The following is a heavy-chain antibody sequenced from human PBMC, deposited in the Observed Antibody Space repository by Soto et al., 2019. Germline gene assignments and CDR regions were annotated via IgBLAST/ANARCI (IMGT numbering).Heavy chain of an antibody. CDR1: GLTFSDYA. J-gene: IGHJ6*02. CDR2: ISFDGSNE. Sequence: PGGSLRLSCAASGLTFSDYAMHWVRQAPSKGLEWVAIISFDGSNEHYADSVQGRLTISRDNSEHTLYLQMNSLRADDTAVYYCARPAATVICYSGMDVWGQGTTVTVSS. D-gene: IGHD4-17*01. V-gene: IGHV3-30-3*01. CDR3: ARPAATVICYSGMDV.